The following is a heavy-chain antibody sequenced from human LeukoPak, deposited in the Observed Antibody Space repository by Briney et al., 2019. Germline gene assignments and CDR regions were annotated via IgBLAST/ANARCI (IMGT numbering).Heavy chain of an antibody. Sequence: GGSLRLSCAASGFTFDDYAMHWVRQAPGKGLEWVSGISWNSGSIGYADSVKGRFTISRDNAKNSLYLQMNSLRAEDMALYYCAKALYYDILTGFDYWGQGTLVTVSS. CDR3: AKALYYDILTGFDY. CDR1: GFTFDDYA. D-gene: IGHD3-9*01. V-gene: IGHV3-9*03. J-gene: IGHJ4*02. CDR2: ISWNSGSI.